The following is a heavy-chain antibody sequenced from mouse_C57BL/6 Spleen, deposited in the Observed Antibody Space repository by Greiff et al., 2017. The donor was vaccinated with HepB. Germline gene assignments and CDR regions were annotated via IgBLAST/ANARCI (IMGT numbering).Heavy chain of an antibody. CDR1: GYSITSGYY. V-gene: IGHV3-6*01. J-gene: IGHJ3*01. CDR3: ARDPYYGNYGFAY. Sequence: DVMLVESGPGLVKPSQSLSLTCSVTGYSITSGYYWNWIRQFPGNKLEWMGYISYDGSNNYNPSLKNRISITRDTSKNQFFLKLNSVTTEDTATYYCARDPYYGNYGFAYWGQGTLVTVSA. D-gene: IGHD2-10*01. CDR2: ISYDGSN.